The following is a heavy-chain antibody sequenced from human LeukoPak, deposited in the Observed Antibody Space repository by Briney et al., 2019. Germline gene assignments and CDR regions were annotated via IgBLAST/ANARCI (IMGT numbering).Heavy chain of an antibody. CDR1: GGSISTYY. CDR3: ARRPHTGYSGDWGPHDYYYGMNV. CDR2: IYYTGST. D-gene: IGHD6-19*01. J-gene: IGHJ6*02. Sequence: SETLSLTCTVSGGSISTYYWSWIRQPPGKGLEWIGYIYYTGSTNYNPSLKSRVTISVDTSKNQFSLKLSPVTAADTAVYYCARRPHTGYSGDWGPHDYYYGMNVWGQGTTVTVSS. V-gene: IGHV4-59*08.